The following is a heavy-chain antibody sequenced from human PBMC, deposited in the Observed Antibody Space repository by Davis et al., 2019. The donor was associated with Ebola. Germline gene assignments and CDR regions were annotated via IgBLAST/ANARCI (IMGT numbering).Heavy chain of an antibody. CDR2: INNDGSFT. Sequence: GESLKISCAASGFTFSSYWMHWVRQAPGKGLVWVSRINNDGSFTSYADSVKGRFTISRDNAKSTLYLQMNSLTAEDTAVYYCVRTTYGAPEYWGQGTLVTVSS. D-gene: IGHD4-17*01. J-gene: IGHJ4*02. CDR1: GFTFSSYW. CDR3: VRTTYGAPEY. V-gene: IGHV3-74*01.